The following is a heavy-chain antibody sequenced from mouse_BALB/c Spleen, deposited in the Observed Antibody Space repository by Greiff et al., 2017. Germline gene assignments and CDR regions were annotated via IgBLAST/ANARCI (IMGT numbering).Heavy chain of an antibody. CDR1: GYSFTDYI. CDR3: ARSDYYGSSHYYAMDY. Sequence: EVQLQQTGPELVKPGASVKISCKASGYSFTDYIMLWVKQSHGKSLEWIGNINPYYGSTSYNLKFKGKATLTVDKSSSTAYMQLNSLTSEDSAVYYCARSDYYGSSHYYAMDYWGQGTSVTVSS. V-gene: IGHV1-39*01. D-gene: IGHD1-1*01. CDR2: INPYYGST. J-gene: IGHJ4*01.